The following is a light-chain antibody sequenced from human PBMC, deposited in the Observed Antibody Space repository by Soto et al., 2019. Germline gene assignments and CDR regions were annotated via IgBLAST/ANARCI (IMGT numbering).Light chain of an antibody. J-gene: IGLJ3*02. Sequence: QSALTQPASVSGSPGQSITISCTGTSSEVGGYNYVSWYQQHPGKAPKLMIYDVSNRPSGVSNRFSGSKSGNTASLTISGLQAEDEADYYCSSYTSSSTLQVFGGGTKVTVL. V-gene: IGLV2-14*01. CDR2: DVS. CDR1: SSEVGGYNY. CDR3: SSYTSSSTLQV.